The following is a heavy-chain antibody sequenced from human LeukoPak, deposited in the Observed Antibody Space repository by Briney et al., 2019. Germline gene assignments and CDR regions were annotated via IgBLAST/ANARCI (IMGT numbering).Heavy chain of an antibody. D-gene: IGHD2-15*01. CDR2: IYTSGST. Sequence: PSETLSLTCTVSGGSISSYYWSWIRQPAGKGLEWIGRIYTSGSTNYNPSLKSRVTMSVDTSKNQFSLKLSSVTAADTAVYYCARDCSGGSCYSWTKSYYYYYMGVWGKGTTVTVSS. CDR1: GGSISSYY. V-gene: IGHV4-4*07. CDR3: ARDCSGGSCYSWTKSYYYYYMGV. J-gene: IGHJ6*03.